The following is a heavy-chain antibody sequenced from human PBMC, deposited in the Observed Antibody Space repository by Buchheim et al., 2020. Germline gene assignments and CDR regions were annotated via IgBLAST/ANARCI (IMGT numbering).Heavy chain of an antibody. Sequence: QVQLQQWGAGLLKPSETLSLTCAVYGGSFSGYYWSWIRQPPGKGLEWIGEINHSGSTNYNPSLKSRVTISVDTSKNQFSLKLSSVTAADTAVYYCARGGRRIVVVITTRRDAFDIWGQGT. D-gene: IGHD3-22*01. J-gene: IGHJ3*02. V-gene: IGHV4-34*01. CDR3: ARGGRRIVVVITTRRDAFDI. CDR1: GGSFSGYY. CDR2: INHSGST.